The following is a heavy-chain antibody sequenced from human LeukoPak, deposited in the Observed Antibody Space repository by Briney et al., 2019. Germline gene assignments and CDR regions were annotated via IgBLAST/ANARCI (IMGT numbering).Heavy chain of an antibody. CDR2: INHSGST. CDR3: ARHYGSGSYYNPLYYYYYYGMDV. V-gene: IGHV4-34*01. J-gene: IGHJ6*02. Sequence: SETLSLTCAVYGGSFSGYYWSWIRQPPGKGLEWIGEINHSGSTNYNPSLKSRVTMSVDTSKNQFSLKLSSVTAADTAVYYCARHYGSGSYYNPLYYYYYYGMDVWGQGTTVTVSS. CDR1: GGSFSGYY. D-gene: IGHD3-10*01.